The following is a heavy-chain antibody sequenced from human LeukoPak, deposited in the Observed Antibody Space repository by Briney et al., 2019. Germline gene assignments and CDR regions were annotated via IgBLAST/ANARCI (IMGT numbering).Heavy chain of an antibody. V-gene: IGHV3-23*01. Sequence: PGGSLRLSCAASGFTFSSYAMSWVRQAPGKGLEWVSGISGSAGSTVYADSVKGRFTISRDNFKNTLYLQMNSLRAEDTAVYYCARSNYGGNLGYYYGMDVWGQGTTVTVSS. CDR3: ARSNYGGNLGYYYGMDV. CDR2: ISGSAGST. CDR1: GFTFSSYA. D-gene: IGHD4-23*01. J-gene: IGHJ6*02.